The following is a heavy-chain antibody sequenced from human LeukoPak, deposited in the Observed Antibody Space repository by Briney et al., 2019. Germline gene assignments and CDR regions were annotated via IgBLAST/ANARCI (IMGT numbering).Heavy chain of an antibody. J-gene: IGHJ4*02. D-gene: IGHD3-3*01. CDR3: ARRPRYDFWSGPFDY. CDR1: GDSISSSRYY. CDR2: NYYSVST. Sequence: SKTLSLTCTVSGDSISSSRYYWAWIRQPPGKGLEWIGSNYYSVSTYYNPSLKSRVTISVDTSKNQFYLKLSSVTAADTAVYYCARRPRYDFWSGPFDYWGQGTLVTVSS. V-gene: IGHV4-39*01.